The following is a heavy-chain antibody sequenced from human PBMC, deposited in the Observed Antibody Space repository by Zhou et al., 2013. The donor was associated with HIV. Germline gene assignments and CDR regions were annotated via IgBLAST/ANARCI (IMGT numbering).Heavy chain of an antibody. V-gene: IGHV1-69*04. CDR3: ARDHEECSSTSCFRVLFDY. CDR2: IIPILGIA. Sequence: QVQLVQSGAEVKKPGSSVKVSCKASGGTFSSYAISWVRQAPGQGLEWMGRIIPILGIANYAQKFQGRVTITADKSTSTAYMELSSLRSEDTAVYYCARDHEECSSTSCFRVLFDYWGQGTLVTVSS. D-gene: IGHD2-2*01. J-gene: IGHJ4*02. CDR1: GGTFSSYA.